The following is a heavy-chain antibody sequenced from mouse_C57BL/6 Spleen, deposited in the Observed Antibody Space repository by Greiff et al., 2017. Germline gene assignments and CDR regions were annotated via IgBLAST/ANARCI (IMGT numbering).Heavy chain of an antibody. D-gene: IGHD2-3*01. CDR1: GYTFTDYE. V-gene: IGHV1-15*01. CDR2: IDPETGGT. CDR3: TRDGYYIYAMDY. Sequence: QVQLQQSGAELVRPGASVTLSCKASGYTFTDYEMHWVKQTPVHGLEWIGAIDPETGGTAYNQKFKGKAILTADKSSSTAYMELRSLTSEDSAVYYCTRDGYYIYAMDYWGKGTSVTVSS. J-gene: IGHJ4*01.